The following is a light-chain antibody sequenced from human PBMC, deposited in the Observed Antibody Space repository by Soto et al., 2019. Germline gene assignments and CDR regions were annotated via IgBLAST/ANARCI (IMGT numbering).Light chain of an antibody. J-gene: IGKJ4*01. V-gene: IGKV3-20*01. CDR1: QSGTSSY. CDR2: GAS. Sequence: EIVLTQSPGTLSLSTGERATLSCRASQSGTSSYLAWYQQKPGQAPRLLIYGASRRAAGIPDRFSGSGSGTDFTLTISRLEPEDFAVYYCQQYGHSPLTFGGGTKVDIK. CDR3: QQYGHSPLT.